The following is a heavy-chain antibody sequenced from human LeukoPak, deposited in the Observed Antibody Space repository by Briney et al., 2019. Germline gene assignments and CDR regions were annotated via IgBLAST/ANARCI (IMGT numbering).Heavy chain of an antibody. D-gene: IGHD2-2*02. CDR3: ARVPYTLKGFDP. V-gene: IGHV1-46*01. Sequence: VKVSCKASGYTFTGYYMHWVRQAPGQGLEWMGIINPSGGSTSYAQKFQGRVTMTRDTSTSTVYMELSSLRSEDTAVYYCARVPYTLKGFDPWGQGTLVTVSS. CDR1: GYTFTGYY. J-gene: IGHJ5*02. CDR2: INPSGGST.